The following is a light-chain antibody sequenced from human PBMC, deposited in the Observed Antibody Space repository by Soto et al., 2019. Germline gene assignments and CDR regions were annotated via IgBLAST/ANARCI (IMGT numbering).Light chain of an antibody. CDR3: QQYNSYLYT. J-gene: IGKJ2*01. V-gene: IGKV1-5*03. CDR1: QSITTY. Sequence: DIQMTQSPSSLSASVGDRVTITCRASQSITTYLNWYQQKPGKAPKLLIYKASSLERGVPSRFSGSGSGTDFTLTISSLQPDDFATYYCQQYNSYLYTFGQGTKVDIK. CDR2: KAS.